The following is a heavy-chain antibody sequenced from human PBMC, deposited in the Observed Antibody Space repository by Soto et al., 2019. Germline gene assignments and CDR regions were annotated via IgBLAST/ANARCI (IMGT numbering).Heavy chain of an antibody. D-gene: IGHD1-26*01. CDR1: GFTFSSYG. Sequence: GSLRLSCAASGFTFSSYGMHWVRQAPGKGLEWIGEINHSGSTNYNPSLKSRVTISVDTSKNQFSLKLSSVTAADTAVYYCARGPINYSIVGAIGVNWFDHWGQGTLVTVSS. V-gene: IGHV4-34*01. CDR2: INHSGST. J-gene: IGHJ5*02. CDR3: ARGPINYSIVGAIGVNWFDH.